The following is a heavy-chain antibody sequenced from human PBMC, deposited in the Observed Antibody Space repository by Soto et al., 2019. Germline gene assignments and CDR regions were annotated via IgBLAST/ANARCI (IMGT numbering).Heavy chain of an antibody. Sequence: PSETLSLTCSVSGGSISSYYWSWIRQPPGKGLEWIGYIFYSGRSGSTNYNPSLKSRVTISVDTSKNQFSLKLSSATAADTAVYYCARTALGWFDPWGQGTLVTVSS. CDR1: GGSISSYY. CDR2: IFYSGRSGST. D-gene: IGHD2-21*02. CDR3: ARTALGWFDP. J-gene: IGHJ5*02. V-gene: IGHV4-59*01.